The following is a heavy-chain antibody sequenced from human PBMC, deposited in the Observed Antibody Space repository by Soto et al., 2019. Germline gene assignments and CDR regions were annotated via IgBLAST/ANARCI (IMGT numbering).Heavy chain of an antibody. D-gene: IGHD5-18*01. CDR1: GYTFTSYG. Sequence: SVKVSCKGSGYTFTSYGISWVRQAPGQRLEWIGWIVADSGNTNYAQKFQERVTITRDMSTSTAYMELSSLRSEDTAVYYCAADSKIQLWLPYYYYYGMDVWGQGTTVTVSS. V-gene: IGHV1-58*02. CDR3: AADSKIQLWLPYYYYYGMDV. CDR2: IVADSGNT. J-gene: IGHJ6*02.